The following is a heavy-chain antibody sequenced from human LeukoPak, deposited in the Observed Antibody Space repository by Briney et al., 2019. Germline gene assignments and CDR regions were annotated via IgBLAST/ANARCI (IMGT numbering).Heavy chain of an antibody. Sequence: GGSLRLSCAASGFTVSSNSMSWVRQAPGKGLEWVSVIFSGGSTYYADSVKGRFTISRDNSKNTLYLQMNSLRAEDTAVYYCARGGLLWFGYAFDIWGQGTMVTVSS. J-gene: IGHJ3*02. CDR3: ARGGLLWFGYAFDI. D-gene: IGHD3-10*01. CDR1: GFTVSSNS. V-gene: IGHV3-53*01. CDR2: IFSGGST.